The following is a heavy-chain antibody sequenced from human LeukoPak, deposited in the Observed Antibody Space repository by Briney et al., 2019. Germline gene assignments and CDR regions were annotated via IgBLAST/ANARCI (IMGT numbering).Heavy chain of an antibody. V-gene: IGHV4-39*07. CDR1: GGSISSSSYY. Sequence: PSETLSLTCTVSGGSISSSSYYWGWIRQPPGKGLEWIGSIYYSGSTYYNPSLKSRVTIPVDTSKNQFSLKLSSVTAADTAVYYCANSATLYCSSTSCYGGYWGQGTLVTVSS. CDR2: IYYSGST. D-gene: IGHD2-2*01. CDR3: ANSATLYCSSTSCYGGY. J-gene: IGHJ4*02.